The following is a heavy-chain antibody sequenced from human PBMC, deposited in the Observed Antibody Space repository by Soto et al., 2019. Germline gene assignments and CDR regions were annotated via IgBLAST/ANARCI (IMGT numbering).Heavy chain of an antibody. V-gene: IGHV1-58*01. D-gene: IGHD3-9*01. CDR2: IVVGSGNT. Sequence: SVKVSCKASGFTSTSSAVQWVRQARGQRLEWIGWIVVGSGNTNYAQKFQERVTITRDMSTSTAYMELSSLRSEDTAVYYCAAPYYDILTGYLYYYYGMDVWGQGTTVTVSS. J-gene: IGHJ6*02. CDR3: AAPYYDILTGYLYYYYGMDV. CDR1: GFTSTSSA.